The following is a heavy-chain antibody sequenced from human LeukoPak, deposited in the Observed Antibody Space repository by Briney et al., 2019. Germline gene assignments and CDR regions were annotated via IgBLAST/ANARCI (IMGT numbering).Heavy chain of an antibody. J-gene: IGHJ6*02. V-gene: IGHV4-34*01. Sequence: SETLSLTCAVYGGSFSGYYWSWIRQPPGKGLEWIGEINHSGSTNYNPSLKSRVTISVDTSKNQFSLKLSSVTAADTAVYYCARASLYCSSTSCYVGARIYYYYGMDVWGQGTTVTVSS. CDR2: INHSGST. D-gene: IGHD2-2*01. CDR1: GGSFSGYY. CDR3: ARASLYCSSTSCYVGARIYYYYGMDV.